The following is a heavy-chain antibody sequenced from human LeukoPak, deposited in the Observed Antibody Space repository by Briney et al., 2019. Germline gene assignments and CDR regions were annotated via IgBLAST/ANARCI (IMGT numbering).Heavy chain of an antibody. J-gene: IGHJ4*02. CDR1: GFTVSSNY. CDR2: IYSGGST. CDR3: AREGGYYDSSGYYDY. D-gene: IGHD3-22*01. V-gene: IGHV3-66*01. Sequence: GGSRRLSCAASGFTVSSNYMSWVRQAPEKGMEWVSVIYSGGSTYYADSVKGRFTISRDNSKNTLYLQMNSLRAEDTAVYYCAREGGYYDSSGYYDYWGQGTLVTVSS.